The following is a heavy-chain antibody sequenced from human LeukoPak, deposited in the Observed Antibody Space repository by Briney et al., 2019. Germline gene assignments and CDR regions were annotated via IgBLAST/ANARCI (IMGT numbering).Heavy chain of an antibody. CDR1: GFTFNSYG. D-gene: IGHD1-26*01. Sequence: PGGSLRLSCAAAGFTFNSYGMRWVRQAPGKGLEWVAVIWSDGSNEYYAESLKGRFTISRDNSKDTVYLQLNSLRVEDTAVYYCARRSSGTYGFDCWGQGTLVTVST. CDR2: IWSDGSNE. V-gene: IGHV3-33*01. CDR3: ARRSSGTYGFDC. J-gene: IGHJ4*02.